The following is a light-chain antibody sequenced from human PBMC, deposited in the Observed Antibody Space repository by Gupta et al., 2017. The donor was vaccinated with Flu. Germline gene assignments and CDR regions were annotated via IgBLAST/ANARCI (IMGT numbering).Light chain of an antibody. CDR3: QQIFSNPTWT. J-gene: IGKJ1*01. Sequence: IQMTQSPSSLSASVGDKVTITCRASQSVGTYLSWYQQKPGNAPKLLIYSGSTLQSGVPSRFSGRGAATELTLTITSRQPEDFATYYCQQIFSNPTWTFGQGTHVDVK. CDR1: QSVGTY. CDR2: SGS. V-gene: IGKV1-39*01.